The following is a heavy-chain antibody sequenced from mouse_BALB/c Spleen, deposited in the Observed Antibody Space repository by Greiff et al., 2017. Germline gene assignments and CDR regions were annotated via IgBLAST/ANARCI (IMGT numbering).Heavy chain of an antibody. CDR3: TRDLPYFAY. CDR1: GFTFSSYT. D-gene: IGHD2-10*01. Sequence: EVQRVESGGGLVKPGGSLKLSCAASGFTFSSYTMSWVRQTPEKRLEWVATISSGGSYTYYPDSVKGRFTISRDNAKNTLYLQMSSLKSEDTAMYYCTRDLPYFAYWGQGTLVTVSA. CDR2: ISSGGSYT. J-gene: IGHJ3*01. V-gene: IGHV5-6-4*01.